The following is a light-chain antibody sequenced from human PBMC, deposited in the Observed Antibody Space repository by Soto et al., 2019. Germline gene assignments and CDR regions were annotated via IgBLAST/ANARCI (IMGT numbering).Light chain of an antibody. CDR1: SGHSSYA. Sequence: QPVLTQSPSASASLGASVKLTCTVSSGHSSYAIAWHQQQPEKGPRYLMKLNSDGSHNKGDGIPDRFSGSSSGTDRYLTISSLQSEEEADYSCQTWGTGIVVFGGGTQLTVL. V-gene: IGLV4-69*01. CDR2: LNSDGSH. CDR3: QTWGTGIVV. J-gene: IGLJ2*01.